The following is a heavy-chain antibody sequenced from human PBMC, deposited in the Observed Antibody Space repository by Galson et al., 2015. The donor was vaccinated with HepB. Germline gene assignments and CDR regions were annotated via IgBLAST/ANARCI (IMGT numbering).Heavy chain of an antibody. J-gene: IGHJ4*02. CDR2: IKSKPDGETT. CDR1: GFTFRNAY. CDR3: TTDKSRYAAGWQDFDY. D-gene: IGHD3-16*01. Sequence: SLRLSCAASGFTFRNAYMNWVRQAPGKGLEWIGRIKSKPDGETTEYAAPVKDRFVISRDDSKNTLYLQMIGLKTEDTAVYYCTTDKSRYAAGWQDFDYWGQGTLVTVSS. V-gene: IGHV3-15*07.